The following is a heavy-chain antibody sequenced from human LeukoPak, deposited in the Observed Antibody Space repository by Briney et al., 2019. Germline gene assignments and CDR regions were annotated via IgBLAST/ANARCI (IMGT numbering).Heavy chain of an antibody. V-gene: IGHV4-34*01. CDR2: INHSGST. CDR3: ASRVGATRYYYGMDV. D-gene: IGHD1-26*01. Sequence: SETLSLTCAVYGGSFSGYYWSWIRQPPGKGLEWIGEINHSGSTNYNPSLKSRVTISVDTSKNQFSLKLSSVTAADTAVYYCASRVGATRYYYGMDVWGQGTTVTVSS. J-gene: IGHJ6*02. CDR1: GGSFSGYY.